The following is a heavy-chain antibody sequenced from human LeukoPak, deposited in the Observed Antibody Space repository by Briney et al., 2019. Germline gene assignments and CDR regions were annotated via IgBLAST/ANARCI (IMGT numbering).Heavy chain of an antibody. CDR2: ISSDGSNK. J-gene: IGHJ4*02. CDR3: AKDHYSSSSVDY. D-gene: IGHD6-6*01. Sequence: GRSLRLSCAASGFTFSSYAMHWVRQAPGKGLEWVAVISSDGSNKYSADSVKGRFTISRDNSKNTLYLQMNSLRAEDTAVYYCAKDHYSSSSVDYWGQGTLVTVSS. CDR1: GFTFSSYA. V-gene: IGHV3-30*04.